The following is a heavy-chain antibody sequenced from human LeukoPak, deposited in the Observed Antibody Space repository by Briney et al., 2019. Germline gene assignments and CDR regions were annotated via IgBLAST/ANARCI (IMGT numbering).Heavy chain of an antibody. CDR3: AREKTDDYGDYVAFDV. J-gene: IGHJ3*01. CDR2: VYTSGST. V-gene: IGHV4-4*07. CDR1: NDSISSYY. Sequence: PSETLSPTCTVSNDSISSYYWSWIRQPAGKGREWIGRVYTSGSTNYHPSLKSRVTISVDMSKNQFSLRLNSVTAADAAVYYCAREKTDDYGDYVAFDVWGHGTLVTVSS. D-gene: IGHD4-17*01.